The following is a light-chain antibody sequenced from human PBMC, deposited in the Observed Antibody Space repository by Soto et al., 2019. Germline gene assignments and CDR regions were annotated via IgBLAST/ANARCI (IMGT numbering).Light chain of an antibody. CDR3: QSYDSSLSGLWV. CDR2: GNS. CDR1: SSNIGAGYD. V-gene: IGLV1-40*01. J-gene: IGLJ3*02. Sequence: QSVLTQPPSVSGAPGQRVTISCTGSSSNIGAGYDVHWYQQFPGTAPKLLIYGNSNRPSGVPDRFSGSKSGTSASLAITGLQAEDQADYYCQSYDSSLSGLWVFGGGTKLTVL.